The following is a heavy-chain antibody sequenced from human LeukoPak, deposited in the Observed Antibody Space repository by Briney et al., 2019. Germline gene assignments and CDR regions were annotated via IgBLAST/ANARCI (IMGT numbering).Heavy chain of an antibody. CDR2: IYTSGST. J-gene: IGHJ6*03. V-gene: IGHV4-4*07. D-gene: IGHD3-22*01. Sequence: SETLSLTCTVSGFSISSYYWSWIRQPAGKGLEWIGRIYTSGSTNYNPSLKSRVTMSVDTSKNQFSLKLSSVTAADTAVYYCARVRTMIEYYMDVWGKGTTVTVSS. CDR3: ARVRTMIEYYMDV. CDR1: GFSISSYY.